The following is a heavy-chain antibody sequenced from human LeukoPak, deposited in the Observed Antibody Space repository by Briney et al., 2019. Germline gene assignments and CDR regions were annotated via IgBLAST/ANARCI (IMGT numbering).Heavy chain of an antibody. Sequence: GGSLRLSCAASGFTFSTYCMHWVRQAPGKGPMWVSRICPDGTVTNYADSVKARFIISRDNARNTVYLQMNSLKVEDTAVYYCVRDFRSADYWGQGTLVTVSS. CDR3: VRDFRSADY. CDR1: GFTFSTYC. J-gene: IGHJ4*02. V-gene: IGHV3-74*01. CDR2: ICPDGTVT.